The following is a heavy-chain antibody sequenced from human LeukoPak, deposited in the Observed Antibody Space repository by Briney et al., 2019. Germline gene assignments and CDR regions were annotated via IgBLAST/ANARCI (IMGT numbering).Heavy chain of an antibody. J-gene: IGHJ4*02. Sequence: PGGSLRLSCAASGFTFSSYAMSWVRQAPGKGLEWVSSISSSSSYIYYADSVKGRFTISRDNAKNSLYLQMNSLRAEDMAFYYCAKGIAAPPVGGVDYWGQGTLVTVSS. CDR2: ISSSSSYI. V-gene: IGHV3-21*04. D-gene: IGHD6-6*01. CDR1: GFTFSSYA. CDR3: AKGIAAPPVGGVDY.